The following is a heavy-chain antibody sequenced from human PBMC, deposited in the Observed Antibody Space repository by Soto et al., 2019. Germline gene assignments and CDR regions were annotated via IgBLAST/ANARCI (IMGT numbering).Heavy chain of an antibody. CDR1: GFTFDDYT. V-gene: IGHV3-43*01. D-gene: IGHD3-10*01. CDR2: ISWDGGST. J-gene: IGHJ6*02. Sequence: GGSLRLSCAASGFTFDDYTMHWVRQAPGKGLGWVSLISWDGGSTYYADSVKGRFTISRDNSKNSLYLQMNSLRTEDTALYYCAKDISSVLLWFGELLGYGMDVWGQGTTVTVSS. CDR3: AKDISSVLLWFGELLGYGMDV.